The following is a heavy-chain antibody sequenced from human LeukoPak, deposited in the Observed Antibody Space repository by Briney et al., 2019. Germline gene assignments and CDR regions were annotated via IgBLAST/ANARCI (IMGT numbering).Heavy chain of an antibody. Sequence: GGSLRLSCAASGFTFTNAWMSWVRQAPGKGLEWVGRIKSKTDGGTTDYAAPVRGRFTIPRDDSKNTLYLQMNSLQTEDTALYYCTTDLWAITMIVDADYWGQGTLVTVSS. V-gene: IGHV3-15*01. CDR3: TTDLWAITMIVDADY. CDR1: GFTFTNAW. D-gene: IGHD3-22*01. J-gene: IGHJ4*02. CDR2: IKSKTDGGTT.